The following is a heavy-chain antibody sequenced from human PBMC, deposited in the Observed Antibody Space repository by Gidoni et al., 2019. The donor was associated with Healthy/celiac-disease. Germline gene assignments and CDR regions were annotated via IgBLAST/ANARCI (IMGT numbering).Heavy chain of an antibody. Sequence: EVQLVESGGGLVQPGGSLRLSCAASGFTFSSYSMNWVRQAPGKGLGWVSYISSSSSTIYYADSVKGRFTISRDNAKNSLYLQMNSLRAEDTAVYYCARDQGAGELVYWGQGTLVTVSS. V-gene: IGHV3-48*01. CDR3: ARDQGAGELVY. CDR2: ISSSSSTI. J-gene: IGHJ4*02. CDR1: GFTFSSYS. D-gene: IGHD1-26*01.